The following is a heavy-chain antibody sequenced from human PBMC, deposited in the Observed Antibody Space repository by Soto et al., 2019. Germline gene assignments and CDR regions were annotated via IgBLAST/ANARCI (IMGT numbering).Heavy chain of an antibody. CDR2: ISWNSGSK. V-gene: IGHV3-9*01. CDR1: GFTFDDYA. J-gene: IGHJ5*02. CDR3: ARGEFCSGGWCHFSPRDWNWFDP. D-gene: IGHD2-15*01. Sequence: GGSLRLSCAASGFTFDDYAMHWVRQVPGKGLEWVSGISWNSGSKGYADSVKGRFTISRDNAKNSLYLQMSSLRAEDTALYYCARGEFCSGGWCHFSPRDWNWFDPWGQGTLVTVSS.